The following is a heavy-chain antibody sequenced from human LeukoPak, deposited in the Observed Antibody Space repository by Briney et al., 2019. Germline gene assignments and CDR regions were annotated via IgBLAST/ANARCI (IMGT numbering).Heavy chain of an antibody. V-gene: IGHV6-1*01. CDR3: GRETDFGVVTN. D-gene: IGHD3-3*01. CDR1: GDSVSSNGAS. Sequence: SQTLSLTCAISGDSVSSNGASWNWIRQSPSRGLEWLGRTYYRSQQWHSDYTPSVKGRITLNPDTSKNQFSLQLNSMTPEDTAVYYCGRETDFGVVTNWGQGTLVTVSS. J-gene: IGHJ4*02. CDR2: TYYRSQQWHS.